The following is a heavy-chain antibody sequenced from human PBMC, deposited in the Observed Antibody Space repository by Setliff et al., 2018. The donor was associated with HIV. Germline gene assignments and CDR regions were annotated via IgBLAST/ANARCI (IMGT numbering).Heavy chain of an antibody. J-gene: IGHJ3*02. CDR1: TDSVANSIYY. CDR2: SHYTGNN. V-gene: IGHV4-39*01. Sequence: PSETLSLTCSVSTDSVANSIYYWAWVRRPPGAVLEWLGSSHYTGNNFYNSSLKSRLTMSVDTSTNQFSLRLNSVTAADTAVYYCARGKGSVTGVRDAFDIWGRGTLVTVSS. CDR3: ARGKGSVTGVRDAFDI. D-gene: IGHD6-19*01.